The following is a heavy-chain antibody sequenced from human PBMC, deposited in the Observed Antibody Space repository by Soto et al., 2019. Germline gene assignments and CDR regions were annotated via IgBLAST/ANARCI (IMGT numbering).Heavy chain of an antibody. CDR1: GGSFSGYY. J-gene: IGHJ5*02. V-gene: IGHV4-34*01. D-gene: IGHD3-3*01. Sequence: SETLSLTCAVYGGSFSGYYWSWIRQPPGKGLEWIGEINHSGSTNYNPSLKSRVTISVDTSKNQFSLKLSSVTAADTAVYYCARGRITIFGVVIPLGMTWFDPWGQGTLVTVSS. CDR2: INHSGST. CDR3: ARGRITIFGVVIPLGMTWFDP.